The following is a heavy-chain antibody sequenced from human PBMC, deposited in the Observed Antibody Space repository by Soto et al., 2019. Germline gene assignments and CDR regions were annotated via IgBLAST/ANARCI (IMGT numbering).Heavy chain of an antibody. V-gene: IGHV3-23*01. J-gene: IGHJ6*02. D-gene: IGHD1-1*01. Sequence: GGSLRLSCAACGFTFSNYAMSWVRQAPGKGLEWVSALSGGDRSTYYADSVRGRFTISRDDSKNTLYLQMNSLRAEDTAVYYCARPTPGSWHYFGMDVWGHGITVTVSS. CDR3: ARPTPGSWHYFGMDV. CDR1: GFTFSNYA. CDR2: LSGGDRST.